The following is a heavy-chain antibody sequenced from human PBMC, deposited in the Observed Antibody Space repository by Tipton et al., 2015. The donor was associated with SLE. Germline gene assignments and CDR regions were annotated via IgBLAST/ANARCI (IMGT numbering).Heavy chain of an antibody. V-gene: IGHV4-59*11. CDR3: ARGSESGDY. CDR1: GGSISSHY. J-gene: IGHJ4*02. D-gene: IGHD7-27*01. Sequence: TLSLTCTVSGGSISSHYWSWIRQPPGKGLEWIGYIYYSGSTNYNPSLKSRVTISVDTSKNQFSLKLTSVTAADTAVYYCARGSESGDYWGQGTLVTVSS. CDR2: IYYSGST.